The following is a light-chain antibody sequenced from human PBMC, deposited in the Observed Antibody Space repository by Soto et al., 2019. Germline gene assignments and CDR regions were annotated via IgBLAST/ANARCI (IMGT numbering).Light chain of an antibody. CDR2: DAS. Sequence: APLSLCPGQVASLSCRASQSVSSYLAWYQQKPGQAPRLLIYDASNRATGIPARFSGSGSGTDFTLTISSLEPEDFAGYSCQQGINWWTVGQGTVVDIK. V-gene: IGKV3-11*01. CDR3: QQGINWWT. CDR1: QSVSSY. J-gene: IGKJ1*01.